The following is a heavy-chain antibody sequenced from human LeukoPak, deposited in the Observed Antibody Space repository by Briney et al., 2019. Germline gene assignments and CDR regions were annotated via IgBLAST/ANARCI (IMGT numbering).Heavy chain of an antibody. Sequence: SETLSLTCTVSGGSISSYYWSWIRQPPGKGLEWIGYIYYSGSTNYNPSLKSRVTISVDTSKNQFSLKLSSVTAADTAVYYCARGFFRRSYYQAYYYYGMDVWGQGTTVTVSS. CDR1: GGSISSYY. D-gene: IGHD1-26*01. J-gene: IGHJ6*02. CDR3: ARGFFRRSYYQAYYYYGMDV. V-gene: IGHV4-59*12. CDR2: IYYSGST.